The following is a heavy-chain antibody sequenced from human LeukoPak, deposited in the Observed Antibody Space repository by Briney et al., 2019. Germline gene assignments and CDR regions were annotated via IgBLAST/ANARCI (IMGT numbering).Heavy chain of an antibody. V-gene: IGHV4-34*01. D-gene: IGHD5-12*01. J-gene: IGHJ4*02. CDR3: ARVPLWWLTPFDF. CDR1: GGLLSPHY. CDR2: INNRGTT. Sequence: SETLSLTCAVSGGLLSPHYWSWIRRPLGKGLEWIGKINNRGTTNYSPSLRGRATISVDTSKNQFSLRLTSVTAADTAIYYCARVPLWWLTPFDFWGQGTLATVSS.